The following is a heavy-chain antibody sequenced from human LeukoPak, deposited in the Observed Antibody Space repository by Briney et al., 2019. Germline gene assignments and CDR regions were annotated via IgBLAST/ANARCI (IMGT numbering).Heavy chain of an antibody. CDR3: ARVLRYCRGGNCYSGGLGYMDV. J-gene: IGHJ6*03. CDR2: ISRSGSTK. D-gene: IGHD2-15*01. Sequence: GGSLRLSCAASGFTFSDYNMRWIRQAPGKGLEWVSSISRSGSTKYYADSVKGRFTISRDNAKNTLFLQMNSLRAEDTAVYYCARVLRYCRGGNCYSGGLGYMDVWGKGTTVTISS. CDR1: GFTFSDYN. V-gene: IGHV3-11*01.